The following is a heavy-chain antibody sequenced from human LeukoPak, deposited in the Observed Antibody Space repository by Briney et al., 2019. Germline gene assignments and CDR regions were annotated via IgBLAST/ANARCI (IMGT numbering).Heavy chain of an antibody. Sequence: PGGSLRHSCAPSGFTFSSCGFNWVRQAPGKGLEWVSSIGPTGTDRYYADSVRGRFTISRDNAKNSMYLQMDSLRDEDTAVYYCATETIGRHYDYWGQGTLLTVSS. CDR3: ATETIGRHYDY. V-gene: IGHV3-21*01. D-gene: IGHD1-14*01. J-gene: IGHJ4*02. CDR2: IGPTGTDR. CDR1: GFTFSSCG.